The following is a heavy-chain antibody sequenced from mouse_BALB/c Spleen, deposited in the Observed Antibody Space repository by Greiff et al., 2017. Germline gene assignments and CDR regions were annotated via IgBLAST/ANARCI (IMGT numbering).Heavy chain of an antibody. Sequence: QVQLQQSGAELVRPGVSVKISCKGSGYTFTDYAMHWVKQSHAKSLEWIGVISTYYGDASYNQKFKGKATMTVDKSSSTAYMELARLTSEDSAIYYCASGGDYEGFAYWGQGTLVTVSA. CDR1: GYTFTDYA. CDR3: ASGGDYEGFAY. V-gene: IGHV1S137*01. D-gene: IGHD2-4*01. CDR2: ISTYYGDA. J-gene: IGHJ3*01.